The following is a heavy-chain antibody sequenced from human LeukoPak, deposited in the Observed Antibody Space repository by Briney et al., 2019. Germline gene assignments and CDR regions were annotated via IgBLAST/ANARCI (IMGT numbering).Heavy chain of an antibody. J-gene: IGHJ4*02. CDR1: GFTFSYNG. CDR2: IRYDGSNK. D-gene: IGHD6-19*01. CDR3: ARSSGWGPEIDY. Sequence: GGSLRLSCVASGFTFSYNGMHWVRQAPGKGLEWVAFIRYDGSNKYYADSVKGRFTISRDNSKNTLYLQMNSLRAEDTAVYYCARSSGWGPEIDYWGQGTLVTVSS. V-gene: IGHV3-30*02.